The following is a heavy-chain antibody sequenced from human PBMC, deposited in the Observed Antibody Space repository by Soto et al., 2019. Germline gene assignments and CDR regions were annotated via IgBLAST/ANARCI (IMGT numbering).Heavy chain of an antibody. D-gene: IGHD5-12*01. J-gene: IGHJ5*02. Sequence: SVKVSCKASGDIFDNYAISWVRQAPGQGLEWLGGISPVIGTTHYAQRFQGRLTITADRSTMTMYMELSGLKSEDTAIYFCARDYSGYDPALNRFDPWGQGTLVTVSS. CDR2: ISPVIGTT. V-gene: IGHV1-69*06. CDR1: GDIFDNYA. CDR3: ARDYSGYDPALNRFDP.